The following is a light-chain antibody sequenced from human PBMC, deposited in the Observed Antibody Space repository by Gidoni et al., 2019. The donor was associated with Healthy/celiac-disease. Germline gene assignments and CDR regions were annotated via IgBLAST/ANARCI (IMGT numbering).Light chain of an antibody. CDR3: QQRSNWLT. CDR2: DAS. V-gene: IGKV3-11*01. Sequence: EIVLTQSPATLSLSPGERATLTCRASQSVSSYLAWYQQKPGQAPRLLIYDASNRATGIPARFSGSGSGTDFTLTISSLDPEDFAVYYCQQRSNWLTFGGXTKVEIK. J-gene: IGKJ4*01. CDR1: QSVSSY.